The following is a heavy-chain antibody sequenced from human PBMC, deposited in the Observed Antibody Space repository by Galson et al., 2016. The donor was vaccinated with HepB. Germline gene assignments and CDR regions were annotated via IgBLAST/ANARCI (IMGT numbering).Heavy chain of an antibody. CDR3: AKDHGNRWLNNWFDP. Sequence: SLRLSCAASGFTVSSSYMSWVRQAPGKGLEWVSVIYSGGSTYYADSVKGQFTISRDNSKNTLYLQMNSLRDEDTAVYYCAKDHGNRWLNNWFDPWGQGTLVTVSS. CDR1: GFTVSSSY. J-gene: IGHJ5*02. D-gene: IGHD6-19*01. CDR2: IYSGGST. V-gene: IGHV3-53*01.